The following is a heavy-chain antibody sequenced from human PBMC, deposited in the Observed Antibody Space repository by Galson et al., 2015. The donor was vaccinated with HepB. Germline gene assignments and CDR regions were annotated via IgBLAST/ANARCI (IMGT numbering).Heavy chain of an antibody. D-gene: IGHD3-22*01. V-gene: IGHV3-49*03. Sequence: SLRLSCAASGFTFGDYAMSWFRQAPGKGLEWVGFIRSKAYGGTTEYAASVKGRFTISRDDSKSIAYLQMNSLKTEDTAVYYCTRDGYDSSGYYYLNLQQIDYWGQGTLVTVSS. CDR2: IRSKAYGGTT. J-gene: IGHJ4*02. CDR3: TRDGYDSSGYYYLNLQQIDY. CDR1: GFTFGDYA.